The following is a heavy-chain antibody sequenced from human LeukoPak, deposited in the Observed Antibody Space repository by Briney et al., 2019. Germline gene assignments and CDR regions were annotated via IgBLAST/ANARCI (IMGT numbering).Heavy chain of an antibody. V-gene: IGHV4-59*12. CDR2: IYYSGIT. D-gene: IGHD2/OR15-2a*01. Sequence: SETLSLICTVSGDSISSYYWYWFRQPPGKELEWIACIYYSGITHYNPSLKSRVTISLDTSKNQFSLRLSSVTAADTAVYYCAREGIVRTYDQWGQGTLVTVSS. CDR1: GDSISSYY. CDR3: AREGIVRTYDQ. J-gene: IGHJ4*02.